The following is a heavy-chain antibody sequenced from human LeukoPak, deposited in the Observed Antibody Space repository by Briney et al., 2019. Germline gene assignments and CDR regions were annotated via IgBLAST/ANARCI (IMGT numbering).Heavy chain of an antibody. CDR3: AVGADSSGWYVPFDY. D-gene: IGHD6-19*01. V-gene: IGHV4-59*01. Sequence: PSETLSLTCTVSGGSTSSYYWSWIRQPPGKGLEWIGYIYYSGSTNYNPSLKSRVTISVDTSKNQFSLKLSSVTAAGTAVYYCAVGADSSGWYVPFDYWGQGTLVTVSS. CDR2: IYYSGST. CDR1: GGSTSSYY. J-gene: IGHJ4*02.